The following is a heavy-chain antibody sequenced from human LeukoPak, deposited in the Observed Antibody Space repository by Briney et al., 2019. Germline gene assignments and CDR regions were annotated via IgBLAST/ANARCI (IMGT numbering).Heavy chain of an antibody. Sequence: LSLTCTVSGGSVSSYYWSWIRQAPGKGLEWVSYISSSSSYTNYADSVKGQFTISRDNAKNSLYLQMNSLRAEDTAVYYCARAPQGVLWFGELLYGENWFDPWGQGTLVTVSS. CDR1: GGSVSSYY. D-gene: IGHD3-10*01. J-gene: IGHJ5*02. CDR3: ARAPQGVLWFGELLYGENWFDP. V-gene: IGHV3-11*05. CDR2: ISSSSSYT.